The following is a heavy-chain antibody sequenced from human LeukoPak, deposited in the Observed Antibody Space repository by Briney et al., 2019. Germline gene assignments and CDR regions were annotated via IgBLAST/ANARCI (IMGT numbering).Heavy chain of an antibody. Sequence: KPSETLSLTCALYGGSFSSYSWSWTWIRQTPEERLEWIGEIIEKGNANYNPSLKSRVTIDLDTSKNQFSLKLTSMTAADTAMYYCARGYYPPRWYFDLWGRGTLVTVSS. CDR2: IIEKGNA. J-gene: IGHJ2*01. D-gene: IGHD3-10*01. CDR1: GGSFSSYS. CDR3: ARGYYPPRWYFDL. V-gene: IGHV4-34*01.